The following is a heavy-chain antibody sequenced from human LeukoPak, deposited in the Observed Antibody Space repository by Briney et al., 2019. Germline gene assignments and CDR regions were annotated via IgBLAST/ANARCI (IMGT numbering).Heavy chain of an antibody. V-gene: IGHV3-48*01. CDR2: IGGRGDGI. CDR1: GFTFSDYS. CDR3: AKSSYYDTSGSYREYYFDY. Sequence: GGSLRLSCAASGFTFSDYSMNWVRQAPGKGLEWISYIGGRGDGISYADSVKGRFTVSRDNAKNSLFLQMNSLRAEDTALYYCAKSSYYDTSGSYREYYFDYWGQGALVTVSS. J-gene: IGHJ4*02. D-gene: IGHD3-22*01.